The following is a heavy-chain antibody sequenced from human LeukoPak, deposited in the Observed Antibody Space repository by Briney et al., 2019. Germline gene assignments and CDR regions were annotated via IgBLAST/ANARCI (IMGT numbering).Heavy chain of an antibody. CDR1: GYTFTSYY. V-gene: IGHV1-46*01. Sequence: ASVKVSCKASGYTFTSYYMHWVRQAPGQGLEWMGIINPSGGSTSYAQKFQGRVTMTRDTSTCTVYMELSSLRSEDTAVYYCAREGYSYGYVDYWGQGTLVTVSS. CDR2: INPSGGST. J-gene: IGHJ4*02. CDR3: AREGYSYGYVDY. D-gene: IGHD5-18*01.